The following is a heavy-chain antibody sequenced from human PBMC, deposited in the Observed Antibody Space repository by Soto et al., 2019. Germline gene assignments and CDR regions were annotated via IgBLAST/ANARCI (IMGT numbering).Heavy chain of an antibody. J-gene: IGHJ1*01. D-gene: IGHD6-25*01. V-gene: IGHV1-18*01. CDR2: ISSYNSNT. CDR1: GYTFSSYG. CDR3: ARQKDDSGRSSDEYLQH. Sequence: EASVKVSCKASGYTFSSYGISWVRQAPGQGLEWMGWISSYNSNTNYAQKIQGRVTMTTDTSTTTAYMELRSLRSDDTAVYYCARQKDDSGRSSDEYLQHCGQGTLVAVCS.